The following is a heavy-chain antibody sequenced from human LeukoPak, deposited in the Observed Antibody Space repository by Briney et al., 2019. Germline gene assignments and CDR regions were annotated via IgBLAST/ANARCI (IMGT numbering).Heavy chain of an antibody. CDR2: IYTSGST. Sequence: SETLSLTCAVSGGSISSGGYSWSWIRQPAGKGLEWIGRIYTSGSTNYNPSLKSRVTMSVDTSKNQFSLKLSSVTAADTAVYYCARGGGSWYSVVDYWGQGTLVTVSS. V-gene: IGHV4-61*02. J-gene: IGHJ4*02. CDR1: GGSISSGGYS. D-gene: IGHD6-13*01. CDR3: ARGGGSWYSVVDY.